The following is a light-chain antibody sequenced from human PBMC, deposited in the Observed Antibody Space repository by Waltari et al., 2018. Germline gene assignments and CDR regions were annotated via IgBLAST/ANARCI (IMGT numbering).Light chain of an antibody. CDR3: QQYKDLPRT. CDR2: DAS. CDR1: QDISIY. Sequence: DIQITQYPSSMSASVGDRVSITCQASQDISIYLSWYQQKPGKAPKVLIYDASNLETGVPSRFTGSRSGTDFTFTISSLQPEDIATYYCQQYKDLPRTFGQGTKVEIK. J-gene: IGKJ1*01. V-gene: IGKV1-33*01.